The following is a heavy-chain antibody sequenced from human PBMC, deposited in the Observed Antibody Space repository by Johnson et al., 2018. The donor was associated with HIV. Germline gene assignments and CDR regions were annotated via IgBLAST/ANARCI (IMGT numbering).Heavy chain of an antibody. J-gene: IGHJ3*02. CDR3: ARDDQNYYGSGSYYDAFDI. V-gene: IGHV3-30*03. CDR1: GFTFSNYW. D-gene: IGHD3-10*01. Sequence: QVQLVESGGGLVQPGGSLRLSCAASGFTFSNYWMSWVRQAPGKGLEWVAVISYDGSNKYYADSVKGRFTISRDNSKNTLYLQMNSLRAEDTAVYYCARDDQNYYGSGSYYDAFDIWGQGTMVTVSS. CDR2: ISYDGSNK.